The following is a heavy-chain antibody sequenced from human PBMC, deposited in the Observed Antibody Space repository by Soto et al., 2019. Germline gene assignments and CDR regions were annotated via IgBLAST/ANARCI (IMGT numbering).Heavy chain of an antibody. V-gene: IGHV3-21*01. D-gene: IGHD3-10*01. J-gene: IGHJ5*02. CDR2: ISSSSSYI. CDR1: GFTFSSYS. Sequence: GGSLRLSCAASGFTFSSYSMNWVRQAPGKGLEWVSSISSSSSYIYYADSVKGRFTISRDNAKNSLYLQMNSLRAEDTAVYYCAREAGSGSFLNWFDPWGQGTLVTVS. CDR3: AREAGSGSFLNWFDP.